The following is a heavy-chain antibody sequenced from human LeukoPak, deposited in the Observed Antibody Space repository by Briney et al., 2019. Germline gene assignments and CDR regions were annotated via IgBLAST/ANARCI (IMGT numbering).Heavy chain of an antibody. V-gene: IGHV1-69*01. D-gene: IGHD6-19*01. CDR1: GGTFSIYA. CDR2: IIPIFGTA. J-gene: IGHJ5*02. CDR3: ARDRVDGSGWDSRIVFWFDP. Sequence: SVKVSCTASGGTFSIYAISWVRQAPGQGLEWMGGIIPIFGTANYAQKFQGRVTITADESTSTAYMELSSLRSEDTAVYYCARDRVDGSGWDSRIVFWFDPWGQGTLVTVSS.